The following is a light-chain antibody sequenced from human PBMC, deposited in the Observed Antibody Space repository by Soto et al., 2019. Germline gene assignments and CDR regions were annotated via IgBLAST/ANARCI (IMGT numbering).Light chain of an antibody. V-gene: IGKV3-20*01. J-gene: IGKJ1*01. Sequence: EIVLTQSPGTLSLSPGERATLSCRARQRVSSGFLAWYQQKPGQAPRLLIYGASSRATGIPDRFSGSGSGADLTLTISSLQPDDFATYYCQHYNSYSEAVGQGTKVAIK. CDR3: QHYNSYSEA. CDR2: GAS. CDR1: QRVSSGF.